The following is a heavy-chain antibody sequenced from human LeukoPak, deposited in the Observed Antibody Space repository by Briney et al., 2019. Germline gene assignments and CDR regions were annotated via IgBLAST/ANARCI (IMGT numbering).Heavy chain of an antibody. D-gene: IGHD6-13*01. J-gene: IGHJ4*02. V-gene: IGHV3-30*02. CDR3: GKDAGTISWDEPLGY. Sequence: GGSLRLSCTASGFIFSSYGMHWVRQAPGKGLEWVAFIRCDGNSQYYVDSVKGRFTISRDNSKNTLFLQMNSLRPEDTAVYYCGKDAGTISWDEPLGYWGQGTLVTVSS. CDR1: GFIFSSYG. CDR2: IRCDGNSQ.